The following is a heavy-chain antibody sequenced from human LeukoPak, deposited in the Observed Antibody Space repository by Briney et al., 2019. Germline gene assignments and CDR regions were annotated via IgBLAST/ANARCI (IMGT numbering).Heavy chain of an antibody. J-gene: IGHJ5*02. D-gene: IGHD1/OR15-1a*01. CDR2: IDSSSRYI. CDR3: ARGTNRGDP. Sequence: GGSLRLSCAASGFTFSTDTMNWVRQAPEKGLEWVSSIDSSSRYIYYADSVLGRFTISRDNARNSLYLQMNSLRADDTAVYYCARGTNRGDPWSQGTLVTVSS. CDR1: GFTFSTDT. V-gene: IGHV3-21*01.